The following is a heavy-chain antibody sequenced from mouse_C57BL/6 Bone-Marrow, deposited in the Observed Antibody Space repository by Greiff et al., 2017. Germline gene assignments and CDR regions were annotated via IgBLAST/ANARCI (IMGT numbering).Heavy chain of an antibody. CDR2: INPYNGGT. CDR1: GYTFTDYY. J-gene: IGHJ3*01. D-gene: IGHD2-2*01. V-gene: IGHV1-19*01. Sequence: EVQLQQSGPVLVKPGASVKMSCKASGYTFTDYYMNWVKQSHGKSLEWIGVINPYNGGTSYNQKFKGKATLTVDKSSSTAYMELNSLTSEDSAVYYGARGGGYEGWFAYWGQGTLVTVSA. CDR3: ARGGGYEGWFAY.